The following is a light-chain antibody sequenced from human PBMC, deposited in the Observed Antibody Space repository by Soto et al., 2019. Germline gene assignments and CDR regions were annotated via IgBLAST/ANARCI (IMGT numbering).Light chain of an antibody. J-gene: IGKJ4*01. Sequence: EIVLTQSPDTLSLSPGGRVTLSCRASQSVGSSLAWYQQKPGQAPRLLIYDASNRPTGIPARFSGSGSGTDFTLTISSLEPEDFAVYFCQQRSRSLTFGGGTKVDIK. CDR1: QSVGSS. CDR3: QQRSRSLT. V-gene: IGKV3-11*01. CDR2: DAS.